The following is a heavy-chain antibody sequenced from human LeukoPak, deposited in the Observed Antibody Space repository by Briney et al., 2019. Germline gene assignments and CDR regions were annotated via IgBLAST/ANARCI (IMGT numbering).Heavy chain of an antibody. V-gene: IGHV3-23*01. CDR3: ATWARGVPAARGGNWFDP. J-gene: IGHJ5*02. Sequence: PGGPLRLSCAASGFTFSSYAMSWVRQAPGKGLEWVSAISGSGGSTYYADSVKGRFTISRDNSKNTLYLQMNSLRAEDTAVYYCATWARGVPAARGGNWFDPWGQGTLVTVSS. CDR2: ISGSGGST. D-gene: IGHD2-2*01. CDR1: GFTFSSYA.